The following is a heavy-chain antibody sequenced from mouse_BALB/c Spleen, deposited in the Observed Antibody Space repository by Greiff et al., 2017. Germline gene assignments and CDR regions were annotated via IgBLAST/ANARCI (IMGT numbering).Heavy chain of an antibody. CDR1: GYTFTSYW. Sequence: VQLQQSGAELAKPGASVKMSCKASGYTFTSYWMHWVKQRPGQGLEWIGYINPSTGYTEYNQKFKDKATLTADKSSSTAYMQLSSLTSEDSAVYYCARWETARATFDYWGQGTTLTVSS. D-gene: IGHD3-2*01. V-gene: IGHV1-7*01. CDR3: ARWETARATFDY. CDR2: INPSTGYT. J-gene: IGHJ2*01.